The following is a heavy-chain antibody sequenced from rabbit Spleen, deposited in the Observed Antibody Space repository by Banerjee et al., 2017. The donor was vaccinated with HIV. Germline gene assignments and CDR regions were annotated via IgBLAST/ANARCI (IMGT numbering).Heavy chain of an antibody. CDR3: ARDTSSSFSSYGMDL. J-gene: IGHJ6*01. D-gene: IGHD1-1*01. CDR2: IYGGSSAST. Sequence: QSLEESGGDLVKPGASLTLTCKASGFSFNSGYYMCWVRQAPGKGLECIACIYGGSSASTYYASWAKGRFTISKTSSTTVTLQATSLTAADTATYFCARDTSSSFSSYGMDLWGQGTLVTVS. V-gene: IGHV1S40*01. CDR1: GFSFNSGYY.